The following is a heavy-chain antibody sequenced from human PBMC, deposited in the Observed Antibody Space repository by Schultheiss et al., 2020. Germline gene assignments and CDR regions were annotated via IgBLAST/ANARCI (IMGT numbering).Heavy chain of an antibody. CDR1: GYTFTSYY. V-gene: IGHV1-46*01. D-gene: IGHD4-17*01. Sequence: ASVKVSCKASGYTFTSYYMHWVRQAPGQGLEWMGIINPSGGSTSYAQKFQGRVTMTRDTSTSTVYMELSSLRSEDTAVYYCASWGSLSTVTTNAKFDYWGQGTLVTVSS. CDR3: ASWGSLSTVTTNAKFDY. J-gene: IGHJ4*02. CDR2: INPSGGST.